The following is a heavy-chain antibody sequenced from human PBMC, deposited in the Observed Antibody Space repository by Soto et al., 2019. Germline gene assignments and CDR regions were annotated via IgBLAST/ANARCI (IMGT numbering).Heavy chain of an antibody. V-gene: IGHV6-1*01. J-gene: IGHJ4*02. CDR2: TYYRSMWYN. Sequence: SHNLSLTCAISGRSVSSNSAAWNWITQSPSIGLEWLGRTYYRSMWYNDYAVSVKSRIAINPDTSKNQISLELNSVTPEDTAVYYCASCRDISGASCAHFDLWGLGILVTV. CDR3: ASCRDISGASCAHFDL. CDR1: GRSVSSNSAA. D-gene: IGHD5-12*01.